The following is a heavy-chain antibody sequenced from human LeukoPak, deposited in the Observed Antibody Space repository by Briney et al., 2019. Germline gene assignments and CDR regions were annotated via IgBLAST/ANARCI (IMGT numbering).Heavy chain of an antibody. CDR2: IDPSDSYT. CDR3: ARPYDSSGYFPN. D-gene: IGHD3-22*01. CDR1: GYIFTSYW. J-gene: IGHJ4*02. Sequence: GESLKISCKGSGYIFTSYWISWVRQMPGKGLEWMGRIDPSDSYTNYSPSFQGHVTISADKSISTAYLQWSSLKASDTAMYYCARPYDSSGYFPNWGQGTLVTVSS. V-gene: IGHV5-10-1*01.